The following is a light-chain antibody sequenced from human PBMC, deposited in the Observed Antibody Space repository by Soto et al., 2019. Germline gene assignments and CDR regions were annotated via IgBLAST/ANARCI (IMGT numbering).Light chain of an antibody. CDR3: CSYAGTYIWV. CDR2: YVN. V-gene: IGLV2-11*01. Sequence: QSALTQPRSVSGSPGQSVTISCTGTSSDVGGYNYVSWYQQHPGKAPKLMIYYVNKRPSGVPDRFSGSKSGNTASLTISGLQAEDEADYYCCSYAGTYIWVFGGGTKLTVL. CDR1: SSDVGGYNY. J-gene: IGLJ3*02.